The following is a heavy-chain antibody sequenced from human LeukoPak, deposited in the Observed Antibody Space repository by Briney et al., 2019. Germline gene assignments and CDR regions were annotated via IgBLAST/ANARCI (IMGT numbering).Heavy chain of an antibody. V-gene: IGHV1-24*01. D-gene: IGHD1-26*01. CDR2: FDPEDGES. CDR3: ATADKWEPLDY. J-gene: IGHJ4*02. CDR1: GVSLSATS. Sequence: ASVKVSCKVSGVSLSATSIHWVRQAPGQWLEWMGGFDPEDGESIFAQRFQGRFSMTEDTSTDTAYMELRSLRLEDTAVYYCATADKWEPLDYWGQGTLVIVSS.